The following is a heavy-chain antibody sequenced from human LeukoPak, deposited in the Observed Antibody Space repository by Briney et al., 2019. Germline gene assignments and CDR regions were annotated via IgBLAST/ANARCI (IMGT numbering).Heavy chain of an antibody. CDR3: ARDRGFAEPRGHYYYYYYMDV. D-gene: IGHD1-26*01. J-gene: IGHJ6*03. CDR2: IIPIFGTA. CDR1: GGTFSSYA. V-gene: IGHV1-69*05. Sequence: WASVKVSCKASGGTFSSYAISWVRQAPGQGLEWMGGIIPIFGTANYAQKFQGRVTITTDESTSTAYMELSSLRSEDTAVYYCARDRGFAEPRGHYYYYYYMDVWGKGTTVTVSS.